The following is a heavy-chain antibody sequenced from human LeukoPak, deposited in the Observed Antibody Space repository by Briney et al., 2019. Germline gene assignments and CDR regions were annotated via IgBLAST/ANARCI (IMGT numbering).Heavy chain of an antibody. D-gene: IGHD3-10*01. Sequence: ASETLSLTCTVSGGSISSYYWSWIRQPPGKGLEWIGYIYYSGSAYYNPSLKSRVTISVDTSENQFSLKLSSVTAADTAVYYCARVNYGSATKEDYWGQGTLVTVSS. CDR1: GGSISSYY. J-gene: IGHJ4*02. CDR3: ARVNYGSATKEDY. CDR2: IYYSGSA. V-gene: IGHV4-59*12.